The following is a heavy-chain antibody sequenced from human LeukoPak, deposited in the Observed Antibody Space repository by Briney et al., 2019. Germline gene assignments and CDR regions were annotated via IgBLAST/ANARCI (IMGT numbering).Heavy chain of an antibody. CDR3: ARTEYASGNLPIDY. V-gene: IGHV3-33*01. CDR1: GFTFSSHG. J-gene: IGHJ4*02. CDR2: IWYDGSNK. D-gene: IGHD3-10*01. Sequence: GGSLRLSCAASGFTFSSHGMHWVRQAPGKGLEWVADIWYDGSNKNYADSVKGRFTISRDNSKNAVYLQMNSLRAEDTAVYYCARTEYASGNLPIDYWGQGTLVTVSS.